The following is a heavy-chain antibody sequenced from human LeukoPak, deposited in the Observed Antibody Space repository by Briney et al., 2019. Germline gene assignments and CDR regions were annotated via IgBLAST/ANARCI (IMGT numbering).Heavy chain of an antibody. Sequence: ASVKVSCKASGYTFTSYGISWVRQAPGQGLEWMGWISAYNGNTNYAQKLQGRVTMTTDTSTSTAYMELRSLRSDGTAVYYCARDLRHNMVRGVMGPLNYWGQGTLVTVSS. J-gene: IGHJ4*02. CDR2: ISAYNGNT. CDR1: GYTFTSYG. D-gene: IGHD3-10*01. CDR3: ARDLRHNMVRGVMGPLNY. V-gene: IGHV1-18*04.